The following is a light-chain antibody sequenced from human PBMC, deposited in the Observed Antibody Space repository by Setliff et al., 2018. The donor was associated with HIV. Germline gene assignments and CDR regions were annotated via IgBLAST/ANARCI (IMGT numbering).Light chain of an antibody. V-gene: IGLV2-14*03. CDR1: SSDIGSSNF. CDR2: NVD. CDR3: SSYTSSSSYV. Sequence: QSALTQPASVSGSPGQSITISCTGTSSDIGSSNFVSWYQQHPGKAPKVMIYNVDKRPSGVSNRFSGSKSGNTASLTISGLQTEDEADYYCSSYTSSSSYVFGTGTRAPS. J-gene: IGLJ1*01.